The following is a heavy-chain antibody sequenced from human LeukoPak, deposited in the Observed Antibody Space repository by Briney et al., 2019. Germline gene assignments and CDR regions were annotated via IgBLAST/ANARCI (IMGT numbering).Heavy chain of an antibody. J-gene: IGHJ5*02. V-gene: IGHV1-18*01. Sequence: APVKVSCKASGYTFTSYGISWVRQAPGQGLKWMGWISAYNGNTNYAQKLQGRVTTSTDTSTSTAYMELRSLRSDDTAVYYCAREGSSYQRTFDPWGQGTLVTVSS. D-gene: IGHD2-2*01. CDR1: GYTFTSYG. CDR2: ISAYNGNT. CDR3: AREGSSYQRTFDP.